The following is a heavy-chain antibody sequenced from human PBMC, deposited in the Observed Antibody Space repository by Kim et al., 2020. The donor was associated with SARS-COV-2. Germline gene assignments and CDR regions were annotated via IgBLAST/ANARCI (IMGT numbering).Heavy chain of an antibody. CDR2: INHSGST. CDR3: ARGVSWPSFFDY. J-gene: IGHJ4*02. D-gene: IGHD6-13*01. V-gene: IGHV4-34*01. CDR1: GGSFSGYY. Sequence: SETLSLTCAVYGGSFSGYYWSWIRQPPGKGLEWIGEINHSGSTNYNPSLKSRVTISVDTSKNQFSLKLSSVTAADTAVYYCARGVSWPSFFDYWGQGTLVTVSS.